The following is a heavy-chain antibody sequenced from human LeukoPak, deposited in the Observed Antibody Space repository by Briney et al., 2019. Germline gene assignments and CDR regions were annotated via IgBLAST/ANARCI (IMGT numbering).Heavy chain of an antibody. D-gene: IGHD1-1*01. CDR3: TRPTGYNNY. J-gene: IGHJ4*02. CDR2: IYSGGST. Sequence: GGSLRLSCAASGFTVSSNYMSWVRQAPGKGLEWVSVIYSGGSTYYADSVKGRFTISRDNSKNTAYLQMNSLKTEDTAVYYCTRPTGYNNYWGQGTLVTVSS. CDR1: GFTVSSNY. V-gene: IGHV3-66*04.